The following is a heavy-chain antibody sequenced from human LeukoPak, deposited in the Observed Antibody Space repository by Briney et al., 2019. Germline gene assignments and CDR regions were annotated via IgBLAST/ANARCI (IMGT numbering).Heavy chain of an antibody. J-gene: IGHJ6*02. CDR2: IKSKTDGGTT. CDR3: TTVSFGYYYGMDV. Sequence: KPGGSLRLSCVASGFSFSNAWMSWVRQAPGKGLEWVGRIKSKTDGGTTDYAAPVKGRFTISRDDSKNTLYLQMNSLKTEDTAVYYCTTVSFGYYYGMDVWGQGTTVTVSS. D-gene: IGHD3-10*01. V-gene: IGHV3-15*01. CDR1: GFSFSNAW.